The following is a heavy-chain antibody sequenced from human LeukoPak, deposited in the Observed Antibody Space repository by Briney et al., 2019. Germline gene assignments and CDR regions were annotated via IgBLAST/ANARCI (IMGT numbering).Heavy chain of an antibody. CDR3: ARVSYCSSTSCPTYYMDV. Sequence: SETLSLTCAVYGGSFSGYYWSWIRQPPGKGLEWIGEINHSGSTNYNPSLKSRVTISVDTSKNRFSLKLSSVTAADTAVYYCARVSYCSSTSCPTYYMDVWGKGTTVTVSS. J-gene: IGHJ6*03. CDR1: GGSFSGYY. D-gene: IGHD2-2*01. CDR2: INHSGST. V-gene: IGHV4-34*01.